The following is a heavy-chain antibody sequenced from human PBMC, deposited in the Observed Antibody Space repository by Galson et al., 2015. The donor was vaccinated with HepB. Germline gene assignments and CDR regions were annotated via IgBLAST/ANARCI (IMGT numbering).Heavy chain of an antibody. D-gene: IGHD2-15*01. J-gene: IGHJ5*02. CDR3: AKVGPPRSGRRANWFDP. Sequence: SLRLSCAASGFTFSDHHMTWIRQAPGKGLEWISYISYTSNTIHYADSVKGRFTISRDNANNSLYLQMNSLRAEDTAVYYCAKVGPPRSGRRANWFDPWGQGTLVTVSS. CDR2: ISYTSNTI. V-gene: IGHV3-11*01. CDR1: GFTFSDHH.